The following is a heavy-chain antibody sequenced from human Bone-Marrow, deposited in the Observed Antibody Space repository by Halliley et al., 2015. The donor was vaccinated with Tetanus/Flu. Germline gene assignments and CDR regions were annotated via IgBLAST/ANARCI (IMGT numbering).Heavy chain of an antibody. Sequence: TLSLTCSVSGDSISDYYWSWIRQPPGKGLEWMGFLSHSGSTNYSPSLKSRVSISRVASQNQFSLKLTSVTAADTAMYFCARQMVLWFGESLSRPGYFDYWGQGILVTVSS. CDR3: ARQMVLWFGESLSRPGYFDY. V-gene: IGHV4-59*08. CDR2: LSHSGST. CDR1: GDSISDYY. D-gene: IGHD3-10*01. J-gene: IGHJ4*01.